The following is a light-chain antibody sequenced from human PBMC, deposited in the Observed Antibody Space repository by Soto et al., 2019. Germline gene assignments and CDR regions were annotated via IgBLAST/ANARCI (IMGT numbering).Light chain of an antibody. CDR3: QQYGRSPTT. J-gene: IGKJ1*01. Sequence: IALTQSPGTLSLSPGERATLSCRASQSVSSSYLAWYQQKPGQAPRLLTYRTSNRATGIPDRVSGSGSGTDVTLTISRLEPEDFAVYYCQQYGRSPTTFGQGTKVDIK. CDR2: RTS. V-gene: IGKV3-20*01. CDR1: QSVSSSY.